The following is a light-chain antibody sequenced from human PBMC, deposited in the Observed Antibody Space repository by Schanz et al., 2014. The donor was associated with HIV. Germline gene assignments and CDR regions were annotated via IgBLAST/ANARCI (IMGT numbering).Light chain of an antibody. CDR2: DND. CDR3: GTWDSSLSAVV. V-gene: IGLV1-51*01. Sequence: QSVLTQPPSVSAAPGQKVTISCSGSGSNIGSNYVSWYQQLPGTAPKLLIYDNDKRPSGIPDRFSGTKSDTSATLGITGLQTGDEADYYCGTWDSSLSAVVFGGGTKLTVL. J-gene: IGLJ2*01. CDR1: GSNIGSNY.